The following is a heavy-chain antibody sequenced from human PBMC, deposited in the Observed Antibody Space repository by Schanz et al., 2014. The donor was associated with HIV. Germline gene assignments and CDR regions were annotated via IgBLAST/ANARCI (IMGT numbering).Heavy chain of an antibody. D-gene: IGHD3-10*01. CDR3: AKGQRGMVRGDNDY. J-gene: IGHJ4*02. CDR2: ISGSGIST. Sequence: VPLLESGGGLVQPWGSLRLSCAASGFTFNSYAMSWVRQAPGKGLEWVSGISGSGISTYYADSVKGRFTISRDNSKNTLYLQMNSLRAEDTAVYYCAKGQRGMVRGDNDYWGQGTQVTVSS. CDR1: GFTFNSYA. V-gene: IGHV3-23*01.